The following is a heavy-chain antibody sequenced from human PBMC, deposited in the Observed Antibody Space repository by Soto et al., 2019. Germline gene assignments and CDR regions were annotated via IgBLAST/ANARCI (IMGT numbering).Heavy chain of an antibody. J-gene: IGHJ2*01. CDR1: GGSISSYY. V-gene: IGHV4-59*08. CDR3: ARTQGSGPNWYFDL. CDR2: IYYSGST. Sequence: QVQLQESGPGLVKPSETLSLTCTVSGGSISSYYWSWIRQPPGKGLEWIGYIYYSGSTNYNPSLKSRVTISVDTSKTQFSLQLSSVTAADTAVYYCARTQGSGPNWYFDLWGRGTLVTVSS.